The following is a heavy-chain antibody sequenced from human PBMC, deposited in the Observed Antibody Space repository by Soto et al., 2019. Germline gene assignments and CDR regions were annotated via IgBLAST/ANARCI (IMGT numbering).Heavy chain of an antibody. CDR1: GGPFISYA. Sequence: GXSVKVSCKASGGPFISYASIWVRQAPGQGLEWMGGIIPIFGTANYAQKFQGRVTITADKSTSTAYMELSSLRSEDTAVYYCAREIRYSSSSGPYYYYYGMDVWGQGTTVTVSS. D-gene: IGHD6-6*01. J-gene: IGHJ6*02. CDR3: AREIRYSSSSGPYYYYYGMDV. CDR2: IIPIFGTA. V-gene: IGHV1-69*06.